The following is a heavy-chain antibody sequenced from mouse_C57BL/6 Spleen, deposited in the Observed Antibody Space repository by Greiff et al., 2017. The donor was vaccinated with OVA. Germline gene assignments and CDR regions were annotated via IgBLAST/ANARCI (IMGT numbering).Heavy chain of an antibody. CDR3: ARPLYYGSSYFDY. Sequence: VQLKESGGGLVKPGGSLKLSCAASGFTFSDYGMHWVRQAPEKGLEWVAYISSGSSTIYYADTVKGRFTISRDNAKNTLFLQMTSLRSEDTAMYYCARPLYYGSSYFDYWGQGTTLTVSS. CDR2: ISSGSSTI. V-gene: IGHV5-17*01. J-gene: IGHJ2*01. D-gene: IGHD1-1*01. CDR1: GFTFSDYG.